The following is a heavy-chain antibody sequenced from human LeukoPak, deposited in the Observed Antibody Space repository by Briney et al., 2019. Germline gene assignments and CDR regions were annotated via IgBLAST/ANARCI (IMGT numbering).Heavy chain of an antibody. Sequence: GGSLRLSCAASGFSFSSYALTWVRQVPGKGLEWVSSIGGSGGYIYYADSVKGRFAIYRDNSKNTLYLQMNSLRVEDTAVYYCVRDFSCSGGSCPLFDSWGQGTLVSVSS. CDR2: IGGSGGYI. J-gene: IGHJ4*02. CDR1: GFSFSSYA. D-gene: IGHD2-15*01. CDR3: VRDFSCSGGSCPLFDS. V-gene: IGHV3-23*01.